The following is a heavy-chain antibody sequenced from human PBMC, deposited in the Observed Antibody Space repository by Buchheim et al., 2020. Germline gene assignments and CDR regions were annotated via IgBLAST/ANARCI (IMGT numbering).Heavy chain of an antibody. CDR2: ISYDGSNK. CDR1: GFTFSGYG. D-gene: IGHD3-3*01. J-gene: IGHJ6*02. V-gene: IGHV3-30*18. CDR3: AKFHIYDPTVEGDSYGMDV. Sequence: QVQLVESGGGVVQPGRSLRLSCAASGFTFSGYGMHWVRQAPGKGLEWVAVISYDGSNKYYADSVKGRFTISRDNSKNTLYLQMNSLRAEDTAVYYCAKFHIYDPTVEGDSYGMDVWGQGTT.